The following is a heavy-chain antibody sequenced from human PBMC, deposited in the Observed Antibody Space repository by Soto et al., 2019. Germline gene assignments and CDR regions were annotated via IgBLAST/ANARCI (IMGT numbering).Heavy chain of an antibody. Sequence: VGSLRLSCAASGFTFSSYAMSWVRQAPGKGLEWVSAISGSGGSTYYADSVKGRFTISRDNSKNTLYLQMNSLRAEDTAVYYCAKDLKAVDTAMVWVYYYYGMDVCGQGTTVTVSS. V-gene: IGHV3-23*01. D-gene: IGHD5-18*01. CDR1: GFTFSSYA. J-gene: IGHJ6*02. CDR3: AKDLKAVDTAMVWVYYYYGMDV. CDR2: ISGSGGST.